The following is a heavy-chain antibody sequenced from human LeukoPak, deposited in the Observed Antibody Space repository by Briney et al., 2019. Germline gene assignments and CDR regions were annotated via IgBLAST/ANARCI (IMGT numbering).Heavy chain of an antibody. CDR3: AKGTYYYDSSGYSETYYFDY. J-gene: IGHJ4*02. D-gene: IGHD3-22*01. Sequence: GGSLRLSCAASGFTFSSYAMSWVRQAPGKGLEWVAVIWYDGSNKYYADSVKGRFTISRDNSKNTLYLQMNSLRAEDTAVYYCAKGTYYYDSSGYSETYYFDYWGQGTLVTVSS. V-gene: IGHV3-33*06. CDR2: IWYDGSNK. CDR1: GFTFSSYA.